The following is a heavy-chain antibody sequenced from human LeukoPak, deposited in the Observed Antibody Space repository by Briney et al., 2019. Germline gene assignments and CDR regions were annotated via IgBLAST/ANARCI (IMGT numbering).Heavy chain of an antibody. CDR2: IYHSGRT. D-gene: IGHD3-10*01. J-gene: IGHJ4*02. Sequence: SETLSLTCAVSGASISSNTWWNWVRQPPGKGLEWIGEIYHSGRTNYNPSLKSRVTISVDKSKNQFSLKLTSVTAADTAVYYCARDPDMVRGVPFDYWGQGTLVTVSS. CDR3: ARDPDMVRGVPFDY. CDR1: GASISSNTW. V-gene: IGHV4-4*02.